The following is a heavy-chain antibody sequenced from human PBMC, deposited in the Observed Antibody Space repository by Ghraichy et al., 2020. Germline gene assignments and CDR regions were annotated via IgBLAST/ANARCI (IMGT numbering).Heavy chain of an antibody. D-gene: IGHD2-21*01. Sequence: ASVKVSCRASGYTFIGYYIHWLRQAPGQGLEWMGRIHPHSGDSKYAQKFQGRVTMTRDTSINTAYMELSGLRSDDTAVYFCARVWYYCGGNTCSYFDFWGQGTLVTVPS. J-gene: IGHJ4*02. CDR1: GYTFIGYY. CDR3: ARVWYYCGGNTCSYFDF. CDR2: IHPHSGDS. V-gene: IGHV1-2*06.